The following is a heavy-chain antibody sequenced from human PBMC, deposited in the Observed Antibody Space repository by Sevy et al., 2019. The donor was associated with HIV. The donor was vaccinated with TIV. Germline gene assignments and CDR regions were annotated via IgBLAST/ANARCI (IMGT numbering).Heavy chain of an antibody. CDR1: GGSINSDH. D-gene: IGHD2-8*01. CDR2: VYYTGGT. J-gene: IGHJ3*02. Sequence: SETLSLTCTVSGGSINSDHWNWIRQPPGKGLEWIGYVYYTGGTNYNPSLKNRVTISVDRTKNQFSLKLTSVTAADTVVDFCARRNDFVICGQGTMVTVSS. V-gene: IGHV4-59*08. CDR3: ARRNDFVI.